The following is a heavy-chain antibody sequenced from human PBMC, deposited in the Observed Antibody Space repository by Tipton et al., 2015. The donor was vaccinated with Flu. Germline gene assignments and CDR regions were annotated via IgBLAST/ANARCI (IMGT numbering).Heavy chain of an antibody. CDR2: IHYSGST. CDR3: ATGTGYADQY. Sequence: TLSLTCTVSGGSITSSSTYWGWIRQPPGKGLEWIGSIHYSGSTYYNPSLASRVIISVDTSKNQFSLKLSSVTAADTAVYYCATGTGYADQYWGQGTLVTVSS. J-gene: IGHJ4*02. D-gene: IGHD3/OR15-3a*01. V-gene: IGHV4-39*07. CDR1: GGSITSSSTY.